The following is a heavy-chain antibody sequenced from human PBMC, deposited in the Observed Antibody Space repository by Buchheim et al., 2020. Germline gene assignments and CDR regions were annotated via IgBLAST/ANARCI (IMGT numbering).Heavy chain of an antibody. Sequence: QVQLQQWGAGLLKPSETLSLTCAVYGGSFSGYYWSWIRQPPGKGLEWIGEINHSGSTNYNPSLKSRVTISVATSKNQFSLKLSSVTAADTAVYYCARSLEDIVATMGLFLDYWGQGTL. CDR2: INHSGST. CDR1: GGSFSGYY. CDR3: ARSLEDIVATMGLFLDY. D-gene: IGHD5-12*01. J-gene: IGHJ4*02. V-gene: IGHV4-34*01.